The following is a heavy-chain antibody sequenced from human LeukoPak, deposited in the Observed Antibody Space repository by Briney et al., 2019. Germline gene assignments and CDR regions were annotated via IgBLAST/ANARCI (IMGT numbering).Heavy chain of an antibody. Sequence: SETLSLTCAVYGGSFSGYYWSWIRQPPGKGLEWIGEINHSGSTNYNPSLKSRVTISVATSKNQFSLKLSSVTAADTAVYYCARGFGYDFWSGLHYFDYWGQGTLVTVSS. CDR3: ARGFGYDFWSGLHYFDY. D-gene: IGHD3-3*01. V-gene: IGHV4-34*01. J-gene: IGHJ4*02. CDR1: GGSFSGYY. CDR2: INHSGST.